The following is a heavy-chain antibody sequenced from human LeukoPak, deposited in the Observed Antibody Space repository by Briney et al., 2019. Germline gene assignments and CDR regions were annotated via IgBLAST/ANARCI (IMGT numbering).Heavy chain of an antibody. CDR2: IHPDTGGS. CDR1: AYTFTAYY. CDR3: ARAGSGAYSSFDY. J-gene: IGHJ4*02. V-gene: IGHV1-2*02. Sequence: ASVKVSCKASAYTFTAYYIHWVRQAPGQGLEWMGWIHPDTGGSSYPQKFQGRVTMAGDTSISTAYIDLSSLTSDDTAVYYCARAGSGAYSSFDYWGQGTLVTVSS. D-gene: IGHD3-10*01.